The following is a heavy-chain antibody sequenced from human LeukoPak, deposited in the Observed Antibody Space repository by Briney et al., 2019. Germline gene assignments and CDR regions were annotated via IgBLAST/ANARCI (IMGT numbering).Heavy chain of an antibody. J-gene: IGHJ4*02. V-gene: IGHV4-39*01. CDR3: ARHRDGYFTNFDN. Sequence: SETLSLTCTVSGGSIISSNYYWGWVRQPPGKGLEWIGSLSYGGSPYHNPSLKSRLTISVDTSKNQFSLKLRSVAAADTAVYCCARHRDGYFTNFDNWGQGTLVTVSS. CDR2: LSYGGSP. CDR1: GGSIISSNYY. D-gene: IGHD3-22*01.